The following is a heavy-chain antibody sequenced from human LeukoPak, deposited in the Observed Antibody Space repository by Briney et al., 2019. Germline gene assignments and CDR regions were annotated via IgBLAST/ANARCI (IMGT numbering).Heavy chain of an antibody. CDR1: GYTFTGYY. J-gene: IGHJ3*02. CDR2: INPNSGGT. V-gene: IGHV1-2*02. D-gene: IGHD3-9*01. CDR3: ARFDILTGYSLGAFDI. Sequence: ASVKVSCKASGYTFTGYYMHWVRQAPGQGLERMGWINPNSGGTNYAQKFQGRVTMTRDTSISTAYMELSRLRSDDTAVYYCARFDILTGYSLGAFDIWGQGTMVTVSS.